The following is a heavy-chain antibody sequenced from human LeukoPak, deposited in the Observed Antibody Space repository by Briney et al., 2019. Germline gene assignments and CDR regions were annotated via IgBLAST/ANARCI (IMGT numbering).Heavy chain of an antibody. CDR2: IIPIFGTA. D-gene: IGHD4-17*01. Sequence: ASVKVSCKASGGTFSSYGISWVRQAPGQGLEWMGGIIPIFGTANYAQKFQGRVTITADESTSTAYMELSSLRSDDTAVYYCARDRSDSGDYVLLDSWGQGTLVTVSS. J-gene: IGHJ4*02. V-gene: IGHV1-69*13. CDR3: ARDRSDSGDYVLLDS. CDR1: GGTFSSYG.